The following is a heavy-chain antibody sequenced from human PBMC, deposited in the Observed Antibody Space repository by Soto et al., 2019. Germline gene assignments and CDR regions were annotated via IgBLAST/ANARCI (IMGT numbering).Heavy chain of an antibody. CDR3: AKVGVAVADYYGMDV. D-gene: IGHD6-19*01. V-gene: IGHV3-23*01. CDR1: GFTFSSYA. CDR2: ISGSGGST. J-gene: IGHJ6*02. Sequence: WGSLRLSCAASGFTFSSYAMSWVRQAPGKGLEWVSAISGSGGSTYYADSVKGRFTISRDNSKNTLYLQMNSLRAEDTAVYYCAKVGVAVADYYGMDVWGQGTTVTVSS.